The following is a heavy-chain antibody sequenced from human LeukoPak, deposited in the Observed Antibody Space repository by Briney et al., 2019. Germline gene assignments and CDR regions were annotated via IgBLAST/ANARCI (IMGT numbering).Heavy chain of an antibody. Sequence: SETLSLTCTVSGGPISSGGYYWSWIRQHPGKGLEWIGYIYYIGSTYYNPSLKSRVSISVVTSNNQFSLKLRSVTAADTALQYCTTSAVRGVIRAIRFDTWGQGTLVTVSS. CDR1: GGPISSGGYY. V-gene: IGHV4-31*03. CDR3: TTSAVRGVIRAIRFDT. D-gene: IGHD3-10*01. J-gene: IGHJ5*02. CDR2: IYYIGST.